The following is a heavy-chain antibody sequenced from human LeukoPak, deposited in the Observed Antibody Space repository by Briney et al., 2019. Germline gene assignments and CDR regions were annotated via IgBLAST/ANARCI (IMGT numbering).Heavy chain of an antibody. CDR2: ISGNGNNI. Sequence: GGSLRLSCAASGFIFSDYYMNWIRQAPGKGPEWIAYISGNGNNIYYADSKKGRFTISRDNAKNLLSLQLNSLRVDDTAVYYCVRDGGGIYKYGPFDYWGQGTLVTVSS. J-gene: IGHJ4*02. D-gene: IGHD6-13*01. CDR1: GFIFSDYY. CDR3: VRDGGGIYKYGPFDY. V-gene: IGHV3-11*04.